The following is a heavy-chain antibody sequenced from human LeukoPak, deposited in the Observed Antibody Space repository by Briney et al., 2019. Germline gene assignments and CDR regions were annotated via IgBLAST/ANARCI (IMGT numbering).Heavy chain of an antibody. CDR1: GFPFSSYG. CDR3: ARVEVATGDYYYYYMDV. D-gene: IGHD1-14*01. Sequence: GGSLRLSCAASGFPFSSYGMHWVRQAPGKGLEWVAVIWYGGSNKYYADSVKGRFTISRDNAKNSLYLQMNSLRAEDTAVYYCARVEVATGDYYYYYMDVWGKGTTVTVSS. CDR2: IWYGGSNK. J-gene: IGHJ6*03. V-gene: IGHV3-33*08.